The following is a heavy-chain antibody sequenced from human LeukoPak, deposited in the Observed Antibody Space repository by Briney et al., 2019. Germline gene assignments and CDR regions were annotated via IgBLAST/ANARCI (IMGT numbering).Heavy chain of an antibody. CDR2: IWYDGTNT. Sequence: GGSLRLSCAASGFTFSSYGMHWVRQAPGKGLELVAVIWYDGTNTYYADSVKGRFTISRDNSKNTLYLQMNSLRAEDTAVYYCARDFCSGGSCYPDAFDIWGQGTMVTVSS. D-gene: IGHD2-15*01. V-gene: IGHV3-33*01. J-gene: IGHJ3*02. CDR1: GFTFSSYG. CDR3: ARDFCSGGSCYPDAFDI.